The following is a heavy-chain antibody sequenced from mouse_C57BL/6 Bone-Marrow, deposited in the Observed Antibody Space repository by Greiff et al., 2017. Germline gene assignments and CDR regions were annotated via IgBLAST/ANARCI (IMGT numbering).Heavy chain of an antibody. CDR1: GYTFTDYE. V-gene: IGHV1-15*01. J-gene: IGHJ1*03. CDR3: TRLTTVVGYWYFGV. CDR2: IDPETGGT. Sequence: VQLQQSGAELVRPGASVPLSCKASGYTFTDYEMHWVKQTPVHGLDWIGAIDPETGGTAYNQKFKGKAILTADKSSSTAYMELRSRTSEDSAVYCCTRLTTVVGYWYFGVRGTGTTVTVSS. D-gene: IGHD1-1*01.